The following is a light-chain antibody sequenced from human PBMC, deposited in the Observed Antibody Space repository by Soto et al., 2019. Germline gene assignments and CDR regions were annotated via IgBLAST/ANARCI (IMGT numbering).Light chain of an antibody. CDR3: SSYTSSSTLEGGVV. Sequence: QSVLTQPPSASGTPGQRVTVSCSGTYSNIGINDVHWYRQLSGTAPQILIYDTSQRATGVPDRFSGSRSGNTASLTISGLQAEDEADYYCSSYTSSSTLEGGVVFGGGTKVTVL. CDR2: DTS. J-gene: IGLJ2*01. CDR1: YSNIGIND. V-gene: IGLV1-44*01.